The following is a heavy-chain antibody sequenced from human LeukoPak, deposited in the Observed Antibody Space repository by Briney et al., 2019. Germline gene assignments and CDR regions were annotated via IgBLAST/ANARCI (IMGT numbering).Heavy chain of an antibody. J-gene: IGHJ6*03. D-gene: IGHD1-7*01. CDR3: AKRRGLELLYYYYMDV. CDR2: ISSSSSYI. CDR1: GFTFSTYS. Sequence: PGGSLRLSCAASGFTFSTYSMNWVRQAPGKGLEWVSSISSSSSYIYYADSVKGRFTISRDNSKNTLYLQMNSLRAEDTAVYYCAKRRGLELLYYYYMDVWGKGTTVTVSS. V-gene: IGHV3-21*04.